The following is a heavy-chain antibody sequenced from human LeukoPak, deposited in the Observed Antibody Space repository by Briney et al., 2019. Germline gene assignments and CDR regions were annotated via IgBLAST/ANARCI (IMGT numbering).Heavy chain of an antibody. CDR2: IYHSGST. J-gene: IGHJ3*02. Sequence: SEPLSLTCAVSGYSISSGYYWGWIRQPPGKGLEWIGSIYHSGSTYYNPSLKSRVTISVDTSKNQFSLKLSSVTAADTAVYYCARSPRLPSRNAFDTWGQGTMVTVSS. CDR3: ARSPRLPSRNAFDT. D-gene: IGHD4-11*01. V-gene: IGHV4-38-2*01. CDR1: GYSISSGYY.